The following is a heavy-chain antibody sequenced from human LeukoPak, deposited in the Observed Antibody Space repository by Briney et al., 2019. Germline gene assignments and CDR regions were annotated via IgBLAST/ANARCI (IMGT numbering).Heavy chain of an antibody. CDR2: ISYDGSNK. D-gene: IGHD6-13*01. V-gene: IGHV3-30*18. CDR1: GFTFSSYG. Sequence: GGSLRLSCAASGFTFSSYGMHWVRQAPGKGLEWVAVISYDGSNKYYADSVKGRFTISRDNSKNTLYLQMNSLRAEDTAVYYCAKDLRGAYSSSWYRIGYFGYWGQGTLVTVFS. CDR3: AKDLRGAYSSSWYRIGYFGY. J-gene: IGHJ4*02.